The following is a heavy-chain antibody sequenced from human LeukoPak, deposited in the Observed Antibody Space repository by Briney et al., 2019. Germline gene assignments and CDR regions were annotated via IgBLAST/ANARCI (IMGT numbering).Heavy chain of an antibody. CDR3: ARLHQFYGGNSRGYFDY. CDR1: GGSISSGDYY. CDR2: IYYSGST. J-gene: IGHJ4*02. V-gene: IGHV4-30-4*08. D-gene: IGHD4-23*01. Sequence: SETLSLTCTVSGGSISSGDYYWSWIRQPPGKGLEWIGYIYYSGSTYYNPSLKSRVTISVDTSKNQFSLKLSSVTAADTAVYYCARLHQFYGGNSRGYFDYWGQGTLVTVSS.